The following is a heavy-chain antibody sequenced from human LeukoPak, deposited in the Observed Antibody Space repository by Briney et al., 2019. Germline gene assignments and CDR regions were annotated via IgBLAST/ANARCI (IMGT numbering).Heavy chain of an antibody. Sequence: PGGSLRLSCAASGLTLRNAWMTWVRQAPGKGLEWVARIKSKSDGGIKDYAAPVKGTFTISRDDSENTVYLQMNSLKIEDTAVYYCATGRSGYFDSWGQGTLVFVSS. J-gene: IGHJ4*02. CDR3: ATGRSGYFDS. V-gene: IGHV3-15*01. CDR2: IKSKSDGGIK. CDR1: GLTLRNAW.